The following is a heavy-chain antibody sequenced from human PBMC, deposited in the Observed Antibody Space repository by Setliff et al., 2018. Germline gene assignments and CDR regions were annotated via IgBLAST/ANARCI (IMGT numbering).Heavy chain of an antibody. CDR2: ISPTGSYK. D-gene: IGHD2-2*01. CDR1: GASISSDGYY. V-gene: IGHV3-21*01. J-gene: IGHJ4*02. CDR3: ARSEKCFSTHCSPYDY. Sequence: PGGSLSLTCSVSGASISSDGYYWSWIRQYPGKGLEWVSSISPTGSYKPYADSVEGRFTISRDNAKNSLYLQMNSLRAEDTATYYCARSEKCFSTHCSPYDYWGQGTLVTVSS.